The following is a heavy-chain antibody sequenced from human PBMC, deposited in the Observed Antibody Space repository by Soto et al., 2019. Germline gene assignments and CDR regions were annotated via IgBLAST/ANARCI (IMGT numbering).Heavy chain of an antibody. CDR2: VWLDGSNK. Sequence: HPGGALRLSCAASVFTFSNYGMHWVRQAPGKGLEWVAFVWLDGSNKYYADSVRDRFTISRVNSKNTLYLQMNSLRAEDTAVYYCAKLPAAWRQGTLVTVSS. J-gene: IGHJ4*02. D-gene: IGHD6-13*01. CDR1: VFTFSNYG. CDR3: AKLPAA. V-gene: IGHV3-30*02.